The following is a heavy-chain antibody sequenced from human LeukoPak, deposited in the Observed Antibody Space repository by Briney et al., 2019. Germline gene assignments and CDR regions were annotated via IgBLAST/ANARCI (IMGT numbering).Heavy chain of an antibody. V-gene: IGHV3-23*01. D-gene: IGHD3-22*01. CDR2: TGSNGVT. Sequence: GGSLRLPCTGSGFTFRTYAFSWVRQAPGKGLEWVSATGSNGVTYYADSVKGRFTISRDNSKNALYLQMNGLRADDTAVYYCGIRDTSGYYVFWGQGTLVTVSS. CDR3: GIRDTSGYYVF. J-gene: IGHJ4*02. CDR1: GFTFRTYA.